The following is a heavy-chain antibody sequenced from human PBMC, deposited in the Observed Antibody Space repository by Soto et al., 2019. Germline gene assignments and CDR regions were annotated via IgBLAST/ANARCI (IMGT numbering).Heavy chain of an antibody. D-gene: IGHD3-3*01. J-gene: IGHJ4*02. CDR1: GFTFSSYA. CDR3: SKAGPYSDCWSDDDFDY. Sequence: EVQLLESGGGLVQPGGSLRLSCAASGFTFSSYAMSWVRQAPGKGLEWVSAISGSGGSTYYADSVKGRFTISRDNAKNTLYLQMKSLRAEDTAVYYCSKAGPYSDCWSDDDFDYWGQGTLVTVSS. CDR2: ISGSGGST. V-gene: IGHV3-23*01.